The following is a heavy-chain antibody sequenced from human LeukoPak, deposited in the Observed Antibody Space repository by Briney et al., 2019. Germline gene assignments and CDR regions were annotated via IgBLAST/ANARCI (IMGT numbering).Heavy chain of an antibody. CDR1: GFTVSSNY. V-gene: IGHV3-53*01. CDR3: ARIYDSSGYYYP. Sequence: GGSLRLSCAASGFTVSSNYMNWVRQAPGKGLEWVSVIYSGGSTYYADSVKGRFTISRDNSKNTLYLQMNSLRAEDTAVYYCARIYDSSGYYYPWGQGTLVTVSS. CDR2: IYSGGST. D-gene: IGHD3-22*01. J-gene: IGHJ5*02.